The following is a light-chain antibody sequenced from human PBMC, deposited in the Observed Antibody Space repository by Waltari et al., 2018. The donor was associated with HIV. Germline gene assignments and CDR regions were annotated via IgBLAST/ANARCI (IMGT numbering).Light chain of an antibody. CDR2: DDK. CDR1: NPNLATTY. V-gene: IGLV1-51*01. Sequence: QSVLTQPPSVSAAPGQNVAISSSGSNPNLATTYVAWYQQLPGTAPKLLFFDDKKRPSGIPDRFSGSKSGTSATLGITGLQTGDEAHYYCATWESRLGTVVFGGGTKVTVL. CDR3: ATWESRLGTVV. J-gene: IGLJ2*01.